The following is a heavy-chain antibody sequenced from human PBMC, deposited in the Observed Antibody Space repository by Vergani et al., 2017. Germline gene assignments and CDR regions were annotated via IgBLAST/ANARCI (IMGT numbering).Heavy chain of an antibody. V-gene: IGHV1-2*02. CDR3: ARGIYGEDAGDWTNWFDP. CDR1: GYTFTGYY. D-gene: IGHD4-17*01. J-gene: IGHJ5*02. CDR2: INPNSGGT. Sequence: QVQLVQSGAEVKKPGASVKVSCKASGYTFTGYYMHWVRQAPGQGLEWMGWINPNSGGTNYAQKFQGRVTMTRDTSISPAYMELSRLRSDDTAVYYCARGIYGEDAGDWTNWFDPWGQGTLVTVSS.